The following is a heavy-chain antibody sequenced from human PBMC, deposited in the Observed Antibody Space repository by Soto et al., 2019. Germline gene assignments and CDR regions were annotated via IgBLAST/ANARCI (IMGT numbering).Heavy chain of an antibody. CDR3: VRDGTKTLRDWFDH. J-gene: IGHJ5*02. CDR1: GASISGFY. Sequence: PSETLALICTVSGASISGFYWSWIRKSAGKGLEWIGRIYATGTTDYNPSLKSRVMMSVDTSKKQFSLKLRSVTAADTAVYYCVRDGTKTLRDWFDHWGHVISVPVSS. CDR2: IYATGTT. D-gene: IGHD1-1*01. V-gene: IGHV4-4*07.